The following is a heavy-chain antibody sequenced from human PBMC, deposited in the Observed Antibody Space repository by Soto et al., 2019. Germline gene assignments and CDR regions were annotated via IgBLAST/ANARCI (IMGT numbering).Heavy chain of an antibody. CDR2: INPNSGAT. D-gene: IGHD7-27*01. Sequence: GASVKVSCKASGYTFTGYFIHWLRHAPGQGLEWMGRINPNSGATNYARKFQDRVTMTRDTSINTAYMELSSLRSDDTAIYYCATLTPTPDWFDPWGQGTLVTVSS. CDR3: ATLTPTPDWFDP. CDR1: GYTFTGYF. J-gene: IGHJ5*02. V-gene: IGHV1-2*06.